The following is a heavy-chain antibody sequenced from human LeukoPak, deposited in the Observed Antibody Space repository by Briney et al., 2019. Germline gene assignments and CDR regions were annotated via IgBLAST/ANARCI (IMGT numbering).Heavy chain of an antibody. CDR2: ISSSSSTI. CDR3: ARDPTYSYGPV. Sequence: GGSLRLSCAASGFTFSSYSMNWVRQAPGKGLEWVSYISSSSSTIYYADSVKGRFTISRDNAKNSLYLQMNSLRAEDTAVYYCARDPTYSYGPVWGQGTLVTVSS. J-gene: IGHJ4*02. D-gene: IGHD5-18*01. CDR1: GFTFSSYS. V-gene: IGHV3-48*01.